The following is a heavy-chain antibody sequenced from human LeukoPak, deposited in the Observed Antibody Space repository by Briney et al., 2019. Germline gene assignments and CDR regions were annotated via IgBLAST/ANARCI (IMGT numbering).Heavy chain of an antibody. CDR2: MNPNSGNT. D-gene: IGHD3-10*01. CDR3: ARGVRELLWFGELISSKRRCGMDV. J-gene: IGHJ6*02. Sequence: ASVKVSCKASGYTFTSYDINWVRQATGQGLEWVGWMNPNSGNTGYAQKFQGRVTMTRNTSISTAYMELSSLRSEDTAVYYCARGVRELLWFGELISSKRRCGMDVWGQGTTVTVSS. V-gene: IGHV1-8*01. CDR1: GYTFTSYD.